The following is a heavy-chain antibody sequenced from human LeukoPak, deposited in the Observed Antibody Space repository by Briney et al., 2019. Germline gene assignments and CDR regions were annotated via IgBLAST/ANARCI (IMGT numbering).Heavy chain of an antibody. J-gene: IGHJ4*02. CDR1: GFTFSSYS. CDR3: ARGSFLMGYSSWYYYNPDYFDY. D-gene: IGHD6-13*01. V-gene: IGHV3-48*01. Sequence: GGSLRLSCAASGFTFSSYSMNWVRQAPGKGLEWVSYISSSSSTIYYADSVKGRFTISRDNAKNSLYLQMNSLRAEDTAVYYCARGSFLMGYSSWYYYNPDYFDYWGQGTLVTVSS. CDR2: ISSSSSTI.